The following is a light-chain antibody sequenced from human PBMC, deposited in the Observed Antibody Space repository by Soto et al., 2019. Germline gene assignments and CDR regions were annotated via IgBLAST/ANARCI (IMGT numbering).Light chain of an antibody. CDR3: QHYVSSPHFT. V-gene: IGKV3-20*01. CDR1: QSVTNNY. CDR2: GVS. J-gene: IGKJ3*01. Sequence: EIVLTQSPGTPSLSPGERATLSCRASQSVTNNYLAWYQQRPGQAPRLLIYGVSARATGIPDRFSGSGSGTDFTLTISRLEPEDFAVYYCQHYVSSPHFTSGPGTKVDIK.